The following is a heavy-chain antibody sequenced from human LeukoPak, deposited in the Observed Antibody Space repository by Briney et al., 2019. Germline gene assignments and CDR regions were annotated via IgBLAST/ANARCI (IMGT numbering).Heavy chain of an antibody. Sequence: HPGGSLRLSCAASGFTVSSNYMSWVRQAPGKGLEWVSVMYSGGSTYYADSVKGRFTISRDNSKNTLYLQMNSLRAEDTAVYYCASSPPSYGEEGQLDYWGQGTLVTVSS. D-gene: IGHD4-17*01. J-gene: IGHJ4*02. V-gene: IGHV3-66*01. CDR2: MYSGGST. CDR1: GFTVSSNY. CDR3: ASSPPSYGEEGQLDY.